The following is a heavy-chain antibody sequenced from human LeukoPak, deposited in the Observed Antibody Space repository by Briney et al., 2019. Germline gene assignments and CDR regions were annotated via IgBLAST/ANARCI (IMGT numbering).Heavy chain of an antibody. CDR1: GFTFNDYA. CDR3: AKDIRYYYGSGSYYEY. CDR2: ISWNSDSI. D-gene: IGHD3-10*01. Sequence: PGGSLRLSCAASGFTFNDYAMHWVRQAPGKGLEWVSSISWNSDSIGYADSVKGRFTISRDNAKNSLYLQMNGLRTEDTALYYCAKDIRYYYGSGSYYEYWGQGTLVTVSS. J-gene: IGHJ4*02. V-gene: IGHV3-9*01.